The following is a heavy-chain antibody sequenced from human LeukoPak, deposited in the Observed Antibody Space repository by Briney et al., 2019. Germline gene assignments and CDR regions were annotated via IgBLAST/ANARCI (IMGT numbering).Heavy chain of an antibody. V-gene: IGHV4-4*02. CDR1: GGSINIDNW. CDR2: IYHSGST. Sequence: SGTLSLTCAASGGSINIDNWWSWVRQPPGKGLEWIGEIYHSGSTNYNPSLKSRVTISVDTSKNQFSLKLSSVTAADTAVYYCVRQGGGNRNGMDVCGQGTTVTVSS. CDR3: VRQGGGNRNGMDV. J-gene: IGHJ6*02. D-gene: IGHD4-23*01.